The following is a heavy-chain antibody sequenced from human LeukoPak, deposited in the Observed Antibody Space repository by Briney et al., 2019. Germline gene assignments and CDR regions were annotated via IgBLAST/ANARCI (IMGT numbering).Heavy chain of an antibody. J-gene: IGHJ4*02. V-gene: IGHV5-51*01. CDR3: ARRRYGSGSYHYDY. CDR1: GYSFTSYW. D-gene: IGHD3-10*01. Sequence: GESLKISCKGSGYSFTSYWIGWVRQIPGKGLEGMGFIYPGDSDTRYSPSFQGQVTISADKSISTAYLQWSNLKASDTAMYYCARRRYGSGSYHYDYWGQGTLVTVSS. CDR2: IYPGDSDT.